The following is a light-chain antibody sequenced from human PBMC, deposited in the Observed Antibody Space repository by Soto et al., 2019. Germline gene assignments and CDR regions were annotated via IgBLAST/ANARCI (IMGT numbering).Light chain of an antibody. J-gene: IGKJ1*01. Sequence: AIRMTQSPASFSASTGARFTITCRASQGIRSYLDWYQKKKGKAPKLLIYAASTLQSGVPSRFSGSGSGTDLTITISCMQSEDFATYYCQQYYSYTPTFGQGTKVDIK. CDR1: QGIRSY. CDR3: QQYYSYTPT. CDR2: AAS. V-gene: IGKV1-8*01.